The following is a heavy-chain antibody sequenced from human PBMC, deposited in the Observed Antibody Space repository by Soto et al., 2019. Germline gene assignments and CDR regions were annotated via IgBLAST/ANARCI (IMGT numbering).Heavy chain of an antibody. Sequence: SETLSLTCAVSGGSISSGGYSWSWIRQPPGKGLEWIGYIYHSGSTYYNPSLKSRVTISVDRSKNQFSLKLSSVTAADTAVYYCARVVAARQPSNWFDLWGQGTLVTVSS. CDR2: IYHSGST. CDR3: ARVVAARQPSNWFDL. V-gene: IGHV4-30-2*01. J-gene: IGHJ5*02. D-gene: IGHD6-6*01. CDR1: GGSISSGGYS.